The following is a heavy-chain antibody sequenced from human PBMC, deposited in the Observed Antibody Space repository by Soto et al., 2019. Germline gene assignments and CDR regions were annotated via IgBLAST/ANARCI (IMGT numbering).Heavy chain of an antibody. D-gene: IGHD3-3*01. CDR1: GYAFTGYY. Sequence: ASVKVSCKASGYAFTGYYMHWVRQAPGQGLEWMGWINPNSGGTNYAQKFQGWVTMTRDTSISTAYMELSRLRSDDTAVYYCAREKKRYDFWSGSPLYYYYGMDVWGQGTTVTVSS. J-gene: IGHJ6*02. V-gene: IGHV1-2*04. CDR3: AREKKRYDFWSGSPLYYYYGMDV. CDR2: INPNSGGT.